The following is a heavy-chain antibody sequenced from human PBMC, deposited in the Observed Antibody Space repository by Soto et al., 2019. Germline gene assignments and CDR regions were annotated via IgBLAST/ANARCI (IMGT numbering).Heavy chain of an antibody. Sequence: QVQLVQSGAEVKKPGASVKVSCKASGYTFTSYYMHWVRQAPGQGLEWMGIINPSGGSTSYAQKFQGRVTMTRDTSTSTVYMALSSLRSEDTAVYYCARDPRKRYSGSYYFDYWGQGTLVTVSS. CDR2: INPSGGST. D-gene: IGHD1-26*01. CDR1: GYTFTSYY. J-gene: IGHJ4*02. V-gene: IGHV1-46*01. CDR3: ARDPRKRYSGSYYFDY.